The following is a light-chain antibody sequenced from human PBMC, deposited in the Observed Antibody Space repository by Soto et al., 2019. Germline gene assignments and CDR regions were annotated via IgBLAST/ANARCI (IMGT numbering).Light chain of an antibody. J-gene: IGLJ1*01. CDR3: AAWDDSLSGFYV. V-gene: IGLV1-44*01. CDR2: SNN. Sequence: SALPQPPSASVTPGQRVTISCSGSSSNIGSNTVSWYQQLPGTAPKLLIYSNNQRPSGVPDRFSGSKSGTSASLAISGLQSEDEADYYCAAWDDSLSGFYVFGTGTKVTVL. CDR1: SSNIGSNT.